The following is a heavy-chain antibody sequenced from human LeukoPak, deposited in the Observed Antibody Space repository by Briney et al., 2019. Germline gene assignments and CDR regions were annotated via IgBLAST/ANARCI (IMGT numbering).Heavy chain of an antibody. CDR1: GFTFSSYG. Sequence: GGSLRLSCAASGFTFSSYGMHWVRQAPGKGLEWAAFIRYDGSNKYYADSVKGRFTISRDNSKNTLYLQMNSLRAEDTAVYYCAKDPRYYDSSGYPDYWGQGTLVTVSS. CDR3: AKDPRYYDSSGYPDY. CDR2: IRYDGSNK. D-gene: IGHD3-22*01. J-gene: IGHJ4*02. V-gene: IGHV3-30*02.